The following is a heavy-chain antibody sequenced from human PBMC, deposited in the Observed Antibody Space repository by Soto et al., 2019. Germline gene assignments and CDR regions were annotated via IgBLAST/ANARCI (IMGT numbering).Heavy chain of an antibody. CDR2: IYYSGST. CDR3: ARGVPAAIFRLNWFDP. CDR1: GGSISSSSYY. Sequence: WETLSLTCTVSGGSISSSSYYWGWIRPPPGKGLEWIGSIYYSGSTYYNPSLKSRVTISVDTSKNQFSLKLSSVTAADTAVYYCARGVPAAIFRLNWFDPWGQGTLVTVSS. J-gene: IGHJ5*02. V-gene: IGHV4-39*01. D-gene: IGHD2-2*01.